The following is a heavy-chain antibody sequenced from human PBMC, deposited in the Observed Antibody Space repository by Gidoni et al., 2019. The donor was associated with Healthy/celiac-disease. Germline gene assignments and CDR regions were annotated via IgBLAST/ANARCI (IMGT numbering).Heavy chain of an antibody. Sequence: EVQLLESGGGLVQPGGSMRLSCAASGFTFSSYAMSWVGQAPGKGREWVSSISGSGGSTYYADPVKGLFTISRDNSKNTLYLQMNSLRAEDTAVYYWAKENEYDFWSGSYGMDVWCQGTTVTVSS. CDR3: AKENEYDFWSGSYGMDV. CDR1: GFTFSSYA. D-gene: IGHD3-3*01. J-gene: IGHJ6*02. V-gene: IGHV3-23*01. CDR2: ISGSGGST.